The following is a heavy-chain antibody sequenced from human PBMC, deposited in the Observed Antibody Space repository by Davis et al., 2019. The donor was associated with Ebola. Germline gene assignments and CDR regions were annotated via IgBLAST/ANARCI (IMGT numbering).Heavy chain of an antibody. CDR3: ARDSWAGITIFGVVIRYGMDV. CDR1: GFTFSSYW. CDR2: IKQDGSEK. D-gene: IGHD3-3*01. Sequence: PGGSLRLSCAVSGFTFSSYWMSWVRQAPGKGLEWVANIKQDGSEKYYVDSVKGRFTISRDNAKNSLYLQMNSLRAEDTAVYYCARDSWAGITIFGVVIRYGMDVWGQGTTVTVSS. V-gene: IGHV3-7*01. J-gene: IGHJ6*02.